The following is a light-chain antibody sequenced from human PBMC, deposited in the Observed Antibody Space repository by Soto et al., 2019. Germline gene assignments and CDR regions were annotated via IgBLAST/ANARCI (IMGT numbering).Light chain of an antibody. CDR1: QNINRR. V-gene: IGKV1-5*01. CDR3: QQYNKWPLT. J-gene: IGKJ2*01. Sequence: DIQMTQSPSTLSASEGDRVTITCRASQNINRRLAWYQQKPGKAPNLLIYDASSLESWVPARFSGGGSGTEFTLTISSLQPEDFAVYHCQQYNKWPLTFGQGTKVDIK. CDR2: DAS.